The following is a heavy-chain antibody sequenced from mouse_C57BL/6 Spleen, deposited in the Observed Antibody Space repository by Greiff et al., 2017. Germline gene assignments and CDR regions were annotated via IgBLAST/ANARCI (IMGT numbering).Heavy chain of an antibody. Sequence: QVQLQQSGPELVKPGASVKISCKASGYAFSSSWMNWVKQRPGKGLEWIGRIYPGDGDTNYNGKFKGKATLTADKSSSTAYMQLSSLTSEDSAVYFCAREDYDEGYYAMDYWGQGTSVTVSS. V-gene: IGHV1-82*01. D-gene: IGHD2-4*01. CDR2: IYPGDGDT. CDR3: AREDYDEGYYAMDY. J-gene: IGHJ4*01. CDR1: GYAFSSSW.